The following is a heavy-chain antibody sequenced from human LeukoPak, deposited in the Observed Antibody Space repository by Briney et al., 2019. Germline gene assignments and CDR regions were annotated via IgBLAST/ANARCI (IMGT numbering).Heavy chain of an antibody. Sequence: GGSLRLSCAASGFTFSSYAMSWVRQAPGKGLEWVSAISGSGGSTYYEDSVKGRFTISRDNSKNTLYLQMNSLRAEDTAAYYCANDVVGATPLYFDYWGQGTLVTVSS. V-gene: IGHV3-23*01. D-gene: IGHD1-26*01. CDR3: ANDVVGATPLYFDY. CDR1: GFTFSSYA. CDR2: ISGSGGST. J-gene: IGHJ4*02.